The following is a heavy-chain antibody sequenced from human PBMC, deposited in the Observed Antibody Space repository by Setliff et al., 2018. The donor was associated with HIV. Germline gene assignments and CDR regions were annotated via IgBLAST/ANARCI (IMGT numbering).Heavy chain of an antibody. J-gene: IGHJ4*02. CDR1: GASIPGYY. V-gene: IGHV4-59*01. CDR2: IYYSGST. CDR3: AGARDDDILTGYYPHYFDY. Sequence: TLSLTCTVSGASIPGYYWSWIRQPPGKGLEWIGYIYYSGSTNYNPSLKSRVTLSVDTSKNQFSLKLSSVTAADTAVYYCAGARDDDILTGYYPHYFDYWGQGTLVTVS. D-gene: IGHD3-9*01.